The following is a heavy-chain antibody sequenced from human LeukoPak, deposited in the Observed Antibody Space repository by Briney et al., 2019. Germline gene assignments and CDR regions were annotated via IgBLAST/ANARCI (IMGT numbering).Heavy chain of an antibody. CDR2: IYWNDDK. V-gene: IGHV2-5*01. Sequence: SGPVLGKPTETLTLTCTVSGFSLSNARMGVSWIRQPPGKALEWLALIYWNDDKRYSPSLKSRLTITKDTSKNQVVLTMTNMDPVDTATYYCAHSSAYYDILTGYSRPEYFQHWGQGTLVTVSS. CDR1: GFSLSNARMG. D-gene: IGHD3-9*01. J-gene: IGHJ1*01. CDR3: AHSSAYYDILTGYSRPEYFQH.